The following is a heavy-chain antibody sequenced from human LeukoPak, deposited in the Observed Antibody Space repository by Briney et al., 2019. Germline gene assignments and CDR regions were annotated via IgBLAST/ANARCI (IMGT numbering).Heavy chain of an antibody. Sequence: SDTLSLTCIVSGGPISTHYWSWSRQPPGKGLEWIGYNDYSGSTNYNPSLKSRVTISVDTSKNQFSLKLNSVTAADTAVYYCARGATFRGTYYMDVWGKGTTVTVSS. V-gene: IGHV4-59*11. CDR1: GGPISTHY. CDR2: NDYSGST. J-gene: IGHJ6*03. D-gene: IGHD3-10*01. CDR3: ARGATFRGTYYMDV.